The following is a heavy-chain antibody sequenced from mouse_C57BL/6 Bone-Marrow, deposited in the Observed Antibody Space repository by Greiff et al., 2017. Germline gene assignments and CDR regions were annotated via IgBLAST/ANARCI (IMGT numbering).Heavy chain of an antibody. CDR2: IRLKSDNYAT. CDR1: GFTFSNYW. V-gene: IGHV6-3*01. D-gene: IGHD4-1*01. CDR3: TGDWDYFDY. Sequence: EVQLVESGGGLVQPGGSMKLSCVASGFTFSNYWMNWVRQSPEKGLEWVAQIRLKSDNYATHYAESVKGRFTISRDDSKSSVYLQMNNLRAEDTGIYYCTGDWDYFDYWGQGTTLTGSS. J-gene: IGHJ2*01.